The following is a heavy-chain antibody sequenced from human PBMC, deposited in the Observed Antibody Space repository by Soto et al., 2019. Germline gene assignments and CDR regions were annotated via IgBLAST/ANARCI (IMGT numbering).Heavy chain of an antibody. CDR2: INAGNVNT. CDR1: GYTFTNYA. D-gene: IGHD3-10*01. CDR3: ARGPLIWGDD. J-gene: IGHJ6*02. V-gene: IGHV1-3*01. Sequence: QVQLVQSGAEVKKPGASVKVSCKASGYTFTNYAMHWVRQAPGQRLEWMGWINAGNVNTKYSQKFQGRVTITRDTSASTAYMGLRRLRSEATAVYYCARGPLIWGDDWGQGTTGTVSS.